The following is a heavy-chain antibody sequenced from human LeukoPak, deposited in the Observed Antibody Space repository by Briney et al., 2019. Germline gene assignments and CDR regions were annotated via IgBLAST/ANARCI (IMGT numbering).Heavy chain of an antibody. V-gene: IGHV3-30-3*01. CDR1: GFTFSSYA. D-gene: IGHD2-15*01. J-gene: IGHJ4*02. CDR2: ISYDGSNK. Sequence: KAGGSLRLSCAASGFTFSSYAMHWVRQAPGKGLEWVAVISYDGSNKYYADSVKGRFTISRDNSKNTLYLQMNSLRAEDTAVYYCAESYCSGGSCYGGDYWGQGTLVTVSS. CDR3: AESYCSGGSCYGGDY.